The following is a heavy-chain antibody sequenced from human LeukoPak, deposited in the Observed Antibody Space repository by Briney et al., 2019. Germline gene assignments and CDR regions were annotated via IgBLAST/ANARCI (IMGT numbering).Heavy chain of an antibody. Sequence: ASVKVSCKASGYTFATYGINCVRQAPGQGLEWMGWISAFINNTNYTQKLQGRVTTTTDTSTTTAYMELRSLTSADTAVYYCARGLGSTYAFDLWGQGTMVTVSS. J-gene: IGHJ3*01. V-gene: IGHV1-18*04. CDR1: GYTFATYG. D-gene: IGHD2/OR15-2a*01. CDR2: ISAFINNT. CDR3: ARGLGSTYAFDL.